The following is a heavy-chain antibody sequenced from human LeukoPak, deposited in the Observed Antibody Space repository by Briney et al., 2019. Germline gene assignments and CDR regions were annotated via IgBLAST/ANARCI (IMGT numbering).Heavy chain of an antibody. CDR2: ISSNGGDT. Sequence: HPGGSLRLSCSASGFTFSSYAMHWVRQAPGKGLEFVSTISSNGGDTYYADSVKGRFTISRDNSKNTLYLQMSSLRAEDTAVYYCVNSRMTTVTAFDYGGQGTLVTVSS. D-gene: IGHD4-17*01. CDR3: VNSRMTTVTAFDY. J-gene: IGHJ4*02. CDR1: GFTFSSYA. V-gene: IGHV3-64D*06.